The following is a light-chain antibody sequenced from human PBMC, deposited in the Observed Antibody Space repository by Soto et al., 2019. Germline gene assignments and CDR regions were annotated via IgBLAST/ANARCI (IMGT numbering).Light chain of an antibody. Sequence: QMTQSPASVSASVGDRVTITCRASQFISSWVAWYQQKPGKAPKLLISAASSLQSGVPSRFSGSESGTDFTLTISSLQPEDFATYYCQQANSFPLTFGGGTKVEIK. V-gene: IGKV1D-12*01. J-gene: IGKJ4*01. CDR2: AAS. CDR3: QQANSFPLT. CDR1: QFISSW.